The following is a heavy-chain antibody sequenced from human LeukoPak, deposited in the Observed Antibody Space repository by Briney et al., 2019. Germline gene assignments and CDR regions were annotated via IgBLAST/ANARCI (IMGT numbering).Heavy chain of an antibody. V-gene: IGHV4-34*01. Sequence: SETLSLTCAVYGGSFSGYYWTWIRQPPGQGLEWIGEIHYSGRINYNPSLTSRVTISADTSNNHFSLKMNSVTAADTAVYYCSRGTDAYKCGNSWGQGTLVTVSS. J-gene: IGHJ4*02. CDR1: GGSFSGYY. CDR2: IHYSGRI. CDR3: SRGTDAYKCGNS. D-gene: IGHD5-24*01.